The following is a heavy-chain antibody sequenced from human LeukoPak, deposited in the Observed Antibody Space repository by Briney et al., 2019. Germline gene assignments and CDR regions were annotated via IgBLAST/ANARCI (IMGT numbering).Heavy chain of an antibody. CDR1: GYTFTGYY. J-gene: IGHJ4*02. D-gene: IGHD3-10*01. Sequence: ASVKVSCKASGYTFTGYYMHWVRQAPGQGLEWMGWTNPNSGGTNYAQKFQRRVTMTRDTSISTAYMELSRLRSDDTAVYYCARDQGSGSYYPRFDYWGQGALVTVSS. CDR2: TNPNSGGT. CDR3: ARDQGSGSYYPRFDY. V-gene: IGHV1-2*02.